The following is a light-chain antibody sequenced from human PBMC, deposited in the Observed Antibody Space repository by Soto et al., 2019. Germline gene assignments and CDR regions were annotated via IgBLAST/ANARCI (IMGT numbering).Light chain of an antibody. CDR3: SSYAGSNNLNWL. Sequence: QSALTQPPSASGSRGQSVTVSCTGTSSDVGGYNFVSWYQQHPGEAPKLMIYEVSKRPSGVPDRFSGSKSGNTASLTVSGLQAEDEADYYCSSYAGSNNLNWLFGGGTKLTVL. V-gene: IGLV2-8*01. CDR2: EVS. CDR1: SSDVGGYNF. J-gene: IGLJ3*02.